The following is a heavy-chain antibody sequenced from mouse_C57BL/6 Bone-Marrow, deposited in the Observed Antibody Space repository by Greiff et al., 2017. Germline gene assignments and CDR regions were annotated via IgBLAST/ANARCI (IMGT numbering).Heavy chain of an antibody. V-gene: IGHV1-61*01. CDR1: GYTFTSYW. Sequence: VQLQQPGAELVRPGSSVKLSCKASGYTFTSYWMDWVKQRPGQGLEWIGNIYPSDSDTHYNQKFKDKATLTVDKSSSTAYMQLSSLTSEDSAVYCCARSGGTIYDGYYVYAMDYWGQGTSVTVSS. CDR2: IYPSDSDT. CDR3: ARSGGTIYDGYYVYAMDY. J-gene: IGHJ4*01. D-gene: IGHD2-3*01.